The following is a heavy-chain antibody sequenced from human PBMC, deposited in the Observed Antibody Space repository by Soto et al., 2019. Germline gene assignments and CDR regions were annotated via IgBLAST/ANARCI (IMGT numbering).Heavy chain of an antibody. CDR2: IYYSGST. CDR1: GGSISSYY. D-gene: IGHD3-22*01. V-gene: IGHV4-59*08. CDR3: ARLSSDYYDHVDY. J-gene: IGHJ4*02. Sequence: SETLSLTCTVSGGSISSYYWSWIRQPPGKGLEWIGYIYYSGSTNYNPSLKSRVTISVDTSKNQFSLKLSSVTAADTAVYYCARLSSDYYDHVDYWGQGTLVTVSS.